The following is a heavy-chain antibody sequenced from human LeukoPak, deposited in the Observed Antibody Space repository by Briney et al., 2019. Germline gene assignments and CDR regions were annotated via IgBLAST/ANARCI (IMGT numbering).Heavy chain of an antibody. D-gene: IGHD3-3*01. Sequence: SETLSLTCTVSGGSISSYYWSWIRQPPGKGLKWIGYIYYSGSTSYSPSLRSRVTMSVDTSKNQFSLKLSSVTAADTAVYYCARERSGSEIFARSFDIWGQGTMVTVSS. J-gene: IGHJ3*02. CDR3: ARERSGSEIFARSFDI. CDR1: GGSISSYY. V-gene: IGHV4-59*12. CDR2: IYYSGST.